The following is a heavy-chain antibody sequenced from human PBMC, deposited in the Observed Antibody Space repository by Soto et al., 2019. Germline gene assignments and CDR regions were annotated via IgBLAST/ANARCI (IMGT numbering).Heavy chain of an antibody. Sequence: SETLSLTCAVYGGSFSGYYWSWIRQPPGKGLEWIGEINHSGSTNYNPSLKSRVTISVDTSKNQFSLKLSSVTAADTAVYYCARGAAARPGYYYYYGMDVWGQGTTVTVSS. V-gene: IGHV4-34*01. CDR1: GGSFSGYY. J-gene: IGHJ6*02. CDR3: ARGAAARPGYYYYYGMDV. CDR2: INHSGST. D-gene: IGHD6-6*01.